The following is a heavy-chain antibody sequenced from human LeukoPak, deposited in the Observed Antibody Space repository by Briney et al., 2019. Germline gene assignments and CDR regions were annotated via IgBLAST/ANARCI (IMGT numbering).Heavy chain of an antibody. J-gene: IGHJ4*02. CDR2: IIPIFGTA. D-gene: IGHD2-2*01. CDR3: ARDLSVYCSSTSCSFDY. CDR1: GGTFSSYA. V-gene: IGHV1-69*01. Sequence: SSVKVSCKASGGTFSSYAISWVRQAPGQGLEWMGGIIPIFGTANYAQKFQGRVTITADESTSTAYMELSSLRSEDTAVYYCARDLSVYCSSTSCSFDYWGQGTLVTVS.